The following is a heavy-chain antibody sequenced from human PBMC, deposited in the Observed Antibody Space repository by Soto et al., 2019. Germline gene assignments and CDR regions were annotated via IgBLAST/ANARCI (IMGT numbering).Heavy chain of an antibody. D-gene: IGHD2-2*01. J-gene: IGHJ4*02. CDR1: GFTFNSYA. Sequence: GGSLRLSCAASGFTFNSYAMSWVRQAPGKGLEWVSITSGGGGTTYYADSVKGRFAISRDNSKNTLYLEMNSLRAEDTAVYFCAKRYHTTTSCFDYWGRGTLVTVSS. V-gene: IGHV3-23*01. CDR2: TSGGGGTT. CDR3: AKRYHTTTSCFDY.